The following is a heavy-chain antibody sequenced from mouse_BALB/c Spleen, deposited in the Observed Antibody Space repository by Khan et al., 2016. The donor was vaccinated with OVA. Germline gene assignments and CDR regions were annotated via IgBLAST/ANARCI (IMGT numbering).Heavy chain of an antibody. V-gene: IGHV3-2*02. CDR2: ISSSGNT. D-gene: IGHD2-10*02. Sequence: EVQLQESGPGLVKPSQSLSLTCTVTGYSITSDYAWNWIRQFPGNKLEWMGYISSSGNTKYNPSLKSRISITRDTSKNQFFLQLNSVTTENTATYYCARMYGGDCDYWGQGTTLTVSS. CDR1: GYSITSDYA. J-gene: IGHJ2*01. CDR3: ARMYGGDCDY.